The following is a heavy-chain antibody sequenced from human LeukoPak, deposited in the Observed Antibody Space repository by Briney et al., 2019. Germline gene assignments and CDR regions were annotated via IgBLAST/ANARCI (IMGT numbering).Heavy chain of an antibody. CDR1: GFTFSSYW. V-gene: IGHV3-74*01. J-gene: IGHJ4*02. D-gene: IGHD6-6*01. Sequence: GGSLRLSCAASGFTFSSYWMHWVRQAPGKGLVWVSRIYSDGSSNSDGTSTNYADSVRGRFSISRDKAKNTLYLQMNSLRAEDTAVYYCARSLSGYASSLAYWGQGTLVTVSA. CDR3: ARSLSGYASSLAY. CDR2: IYSDGSSNSDGTST.